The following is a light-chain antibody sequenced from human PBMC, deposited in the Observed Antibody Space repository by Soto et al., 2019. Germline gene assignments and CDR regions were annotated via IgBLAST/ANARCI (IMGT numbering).Light chain of an antibody. Sequence: EFVLTQSPGTLSLSPGERATLSCRASQTVRNNYLAWYQQKPGQAPRLLIYAASRRATGIQDRFSGSGSGTDFTLTIRRLEPEDFAVYYCKQYGSSPWTFGQGTKVDIK. CDR2: AAS. V-gene: IGKV3-20*01. CDR3: KQYGSSPWT. J-gene: IGKJ1*01. CDR1: QTVRNNY.